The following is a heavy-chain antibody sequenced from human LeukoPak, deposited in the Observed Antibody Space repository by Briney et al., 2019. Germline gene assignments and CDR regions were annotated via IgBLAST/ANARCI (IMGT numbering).Heavy chain of an antibody. V-gene: IGHV4-61*01. CDR2: MHYSGST. CDR3: ARDSPFEWAVFGDSFDI. D-gene: IGHD3-3*01. CDR1: GYPISSGYY. J-gene: IGHJ3*02. Sequence: SETLSLTCTVSGYPISSGYYWSWIRQSPGKGLEWIGHMHYSGSTNYNSSLESRVTISMDTSKRQISLKLSSVTAADTAVYYCARDSPFEWAVFGDSFDIWGQGTVVVVSS.